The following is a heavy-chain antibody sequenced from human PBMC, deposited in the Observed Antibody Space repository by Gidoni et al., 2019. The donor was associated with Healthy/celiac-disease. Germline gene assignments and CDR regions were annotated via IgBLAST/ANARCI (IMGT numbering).Heavy chain of an antibody. J-gene: IGHJ4*02. V-gene: IGHV3-23*01. D-gene: IGHD4-17*01. CDR3: AKGIYVSRTVTTFPLDY. CDR1: GFTFSSYA. Sequence: EVQLLESGGGLVQPGGSLRLSCAASGFTFSSYAMSWVRQAPGKGLEWVSAISGSGGSTYYADSVKGRFTISRDNSKNTLYLQMNSLRAEDTAVYYCAKGIYVSRTVTTFPLDYWGQGTLVTVSS. CDR2: ISGSGGST.